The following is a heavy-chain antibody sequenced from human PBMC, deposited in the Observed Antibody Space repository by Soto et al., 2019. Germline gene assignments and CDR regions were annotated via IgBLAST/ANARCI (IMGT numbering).Heavy chain of an antibody. CDR1: GFTFSSYW. CDR3: ANIGRQWLPHAFDI. Sequence: GGSLRLSCAASGFTFSSYWMHWVRQAPGKGLEWVSRMNMDGNRISYVDSVKGRFTISRDNAKNSLYLQMNSLRAEDTAVYYCANIGRQWLPHAFDIWGRGTMVTVSS. CDR2: MNMDGNRI. J-gene: IGHJ3*02. D-gene: IGHD6-19*01. V-gene: IGHV3-74*01.